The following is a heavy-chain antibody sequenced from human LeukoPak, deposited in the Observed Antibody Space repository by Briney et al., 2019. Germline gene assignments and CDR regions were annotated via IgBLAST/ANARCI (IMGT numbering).Heavy chain of an antibody. V-gene: IGHV1-46*01. CDR3: ARDSGRGWYEFQ. D-gene: IGHD6-19*01. Sequence: ASVKVSCKASGYTFTSYYMHWVRQAPGQGLEWMGIINPSGGSTSYAQKFQGRVTMTRDMSTSTVYMELRSLRSEDMAVYYCARDSGRGWYEFQWGQGTLVTVSS. CDR2: INPSGGST. CDR1: GYTFTSYY. J-gene: IGHJ4*02.